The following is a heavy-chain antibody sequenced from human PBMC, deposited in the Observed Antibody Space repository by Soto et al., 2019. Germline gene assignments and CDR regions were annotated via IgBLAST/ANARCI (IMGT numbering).Heavy chain of an antibody. Sequence: QVQLVQSGAEVKKPGASVKVSCKASGYTFTSYGISWVRQAPGQGLEWMGWISAYNGNTNYAQKPHGRVTRPPDTPRSSAYLELGSLRSDATAVYYCARVRGRGCFNWFVPCGQGTLVTVSS. CDR2: ISAYNGNT. D-gene: IGHD6-19*01. CDR3: ARVRGRGCFNWFVP. V-gene: IGHV1-18*01. CDR1: GYTFTSYG. J-gene: IGHJ5*02.